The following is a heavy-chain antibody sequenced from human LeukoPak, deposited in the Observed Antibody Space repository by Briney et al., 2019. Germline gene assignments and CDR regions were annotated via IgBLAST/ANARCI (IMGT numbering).Heavy chain of an antibody. CDR1: GLTLSDYW. J-gene: IGHJ4*02. CDR3: TRGELTGQMAAFDH. Sequence: GGSLRLSCAASGLTLSDYWMHWVRQVPGEVPVWVSRINGDGRSTTYADSVKGRFTISRDNAKNTIFLQMTSLRDENTAVYYCTRGELTGQMAAFDHWGQGALVTVSS. V-gene: IGHV3-74*01. D-gene: IGHD3-9*01. CDR2: INGDGRST.